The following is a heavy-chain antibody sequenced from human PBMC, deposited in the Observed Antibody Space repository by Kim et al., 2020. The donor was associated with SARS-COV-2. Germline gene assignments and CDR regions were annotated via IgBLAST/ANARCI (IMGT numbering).Heavy chain of an antibody. V-gene: IGHV4-39*01. CDR3: ARLNYYDSSGYYEFDY. J-gene: IGHJ4*02. Sequence: VQGRVTISVDTAKNPFSLKLSSVTAADTAVYYCARLNYYDSSGYYEFDYWGQGTLVTVSS. D-gene: IGHD3-22*01.